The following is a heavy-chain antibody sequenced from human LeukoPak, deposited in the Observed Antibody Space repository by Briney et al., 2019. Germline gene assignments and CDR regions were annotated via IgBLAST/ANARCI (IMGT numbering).Heavy chain of an antibody. Sequence: GGSLRLPCAASGFTFSSYAMSWVRQAPGKGLEWVSAISGSGGSTYYADSVKGRFTISRDNSKNTLYLQMNSLRAEDTAVYYCAKDLGMVRGVIITTFDYWGQGTLVTVSS. J-gene: IGHJ4*02. CDR2: ISGSGGST. D-gene: IGHD3-10*01. CDR1: GFTFSSYA. V-gene: IGHV3-23*01. CDR3: AKDLGMVRGVIITTFDY.